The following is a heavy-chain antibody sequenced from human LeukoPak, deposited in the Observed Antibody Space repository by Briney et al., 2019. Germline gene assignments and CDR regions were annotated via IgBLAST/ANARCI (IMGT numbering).Heavy chain of an antibody. Sequence: SETLSLTCTVSGGSISSSSYYWGWIRQPPGKGLEWIGYIYYSGSTNYNPSLKSRVTISVDTSKNQFSLKLSSVTAADTAVYYCARAPYYYGSDKQITHERRVEYYFDYWGQGTLVTVSS. CDR3: ARAPYYYGSDKQITHERRVEYYFDY. CDR2: IYYSGST. D-gene: IGHD3-10*01. CDR1: GGSISSSSYY. J-gene: IGHJ4*02. V-gene: IGHV4-61*05.